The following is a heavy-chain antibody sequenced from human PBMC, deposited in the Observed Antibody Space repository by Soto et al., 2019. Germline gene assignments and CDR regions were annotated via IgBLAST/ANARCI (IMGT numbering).Heavy chain of an antibody. V-gene: IGHV5-51*01. CDR2: IYPGDSDT. D-gene: IGHD3-22*01. Sequence: PGESLKISCKGSGYSFTSYWIGWVRQMPGKGLEWMGIIYPGDSDTRYSPSFQGQVTISADKSISTAYLQWSSLKASDTAMYYCARTMIVVVPGGYYFDYWGQGTLVTVSS. CDR1: GYSFTSYW. J-gene: IGHJ4*02. CDR3: ARTMIVVVPGGYYFDY.